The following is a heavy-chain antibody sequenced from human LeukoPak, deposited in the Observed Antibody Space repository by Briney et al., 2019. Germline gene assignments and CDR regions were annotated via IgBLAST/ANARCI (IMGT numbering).Heavy chain of an antibody. J-gene: IGHJ4*02. Sequence: LSGGSLRLSCAASGFTFSSYAMHWVRQAPGKGLEWVAVISYDGSNKYYADSVKGRFTISRDNAKNSLYLQMNSLRAEDTAVYYCARGYDYVWGSYPLKDRFDYWGQGTLVTVSS. CDR2: ISYDGSNK. D-gene: IGHD3-16*02. CDR3: ARGYDYVWGSYPLKDRFDY. CDR1: GFTFSSYA. V-gene: IGHV3-30-3*01.